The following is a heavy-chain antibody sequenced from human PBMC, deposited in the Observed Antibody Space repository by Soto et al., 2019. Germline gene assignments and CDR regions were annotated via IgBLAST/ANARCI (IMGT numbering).Heavy chain of an antibody. CDR1: GLNFRSYS. J-gene: IGHJ6*03. V-gene: IGHV3-48*01. D-gene: IGHD6-13*01. CDR3: ARESKRQQLVPRSFYVVYYYYMDV. Sequence: EVQLVESGGGLVQPGVSLRLSCAASGLNFRSYSMNWVRQAPGKGLEWVSYISSSSSTIYYADSVKGRFTISRDNAKNSLYLQMNSLRAEDTAVYHCARESKRQQLVPRSFYVVYYYYMDVWGKGTTVTVSS. CDR2: ISSSSSTI.